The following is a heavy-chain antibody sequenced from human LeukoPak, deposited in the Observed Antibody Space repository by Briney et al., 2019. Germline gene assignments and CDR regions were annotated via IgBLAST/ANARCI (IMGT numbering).Heavy chain of an antibody. CDR2: FDTEDGET. CDR1: GYTLTELS. D-gene: IGHD3-10*02. Sequence: ASVKVSCKVSGYTLTELSMHWVRQAPGKGLEWMGGFDTEDGETIYAQKFQGRVTMTEDTSTDTAYMELSSLRSEDTAVYYCATDSRFGELFGYWGQGTLVTVSS. J-gene: IGHJ4*02. CDR3: ATDSRFGELFGY. V-gene: IGHV1-24*01.